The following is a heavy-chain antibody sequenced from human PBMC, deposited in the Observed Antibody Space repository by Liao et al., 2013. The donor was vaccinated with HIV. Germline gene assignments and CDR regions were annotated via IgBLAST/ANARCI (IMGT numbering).Heavy chain of an antibody. J-gene: IGHJ4*02. CDR3: AREGSFYDGGSGYYIMFDY. CDR1: GGSISSFS. D-gene: IGHD3-22*01. Sequence: QVQLQESGPGLVKTSKTLSLTCAVSGGSISSFSWNWIRQTSGKGLEWIGRISASGNSIYNPSLRNRLTLSLDTSKNQFSLNLNSVTAADTAIYYCAREGSFYDGGSGYYIMFDYWGQGALVTVSS. CDR2: ISASGNS. V-gene: IGHV4-4*07.